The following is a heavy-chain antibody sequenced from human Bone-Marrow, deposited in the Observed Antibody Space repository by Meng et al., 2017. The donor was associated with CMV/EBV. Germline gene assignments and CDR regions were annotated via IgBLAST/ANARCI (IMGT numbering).Heavy chain of an antibody. J-gene: IGHJ4*02. CDR1: GGSISSSSYY. Sequence: GSLRLSCTVSGGSISSSSYYWGWIRQPPGKGLEWNGSIYYSGSTYYNPSLKSRVTITVDTSKNQFSLKLSSVTAANTAVYYCARHEDGDSYGKRWSVFDYWGQGTLVTVSS. CDR3: ARHEDGDSYGKRWSVFDY. D-gene: IGHD5-18*01. CDR2: IYYSGST. V-gene: IGHV4-39*01.